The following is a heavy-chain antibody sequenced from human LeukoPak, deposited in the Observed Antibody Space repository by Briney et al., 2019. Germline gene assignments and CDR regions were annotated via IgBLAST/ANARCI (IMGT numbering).Heavy chain of an antibody. J-gene: IGHJ4*02. Sequence: SVKVSCKASGGTFSSYAISWVRQAPGQGLEWMGRIIPILGIANYAQNFQGRVTITADKSTSTAYMELSSLRSEDTAVYYCARDGDDAYNAYWGQGTLVTVSS. CDR2: IIPILGIA. CDR3: ARDGDDAYNAY. V-gene: IGHV1-69*04. CDR1: GGTFSSYA. D-gene: IGHD5-24*01.